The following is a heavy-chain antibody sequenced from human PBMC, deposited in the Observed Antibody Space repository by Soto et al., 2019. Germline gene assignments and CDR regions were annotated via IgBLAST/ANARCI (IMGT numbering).Heavy chain of an antibody. CDR2: ISYDGSNK. D-gene: IGHD3-3*01. CDR1: AGTSRTYD. V-gene: IGHV3-30*18. J-gene: IGHJ4*02. CDR3: AKNYTRTYRGTHS. Sequence: RVSWAASAGTSRTYDQHGVRQAPGKGLEWVAVISYDGSNKYYADSVKGRFTISRDNYKNTLYLQMNSLRAEDMAVSYSAKNYTRTYRGTHSWGQGP.